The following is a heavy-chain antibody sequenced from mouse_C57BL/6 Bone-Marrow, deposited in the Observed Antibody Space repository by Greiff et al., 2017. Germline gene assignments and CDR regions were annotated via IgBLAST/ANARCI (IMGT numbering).Heavy chain of an antibody. CDR1: GYTFTDHT. J-gene: IGHJ2*01. D-gene: IGHD2-4*01. CDR2: IYPRDGST. CDR3: ARRAYYDYDGGGLDYFDY. V-gene: IGHV1-78*01. Sequence: QVQLKESDAELVKPGASVKISCKVSGYTFTDHTIHWMKQRPEQGLEWIGYIYPRDGSTKYNEKFKGKATLTADKSSSTAYMQLNSLTSEDSAVYFCARRAYYDYDGGGLDYFDYWGQGTTLTVSS.